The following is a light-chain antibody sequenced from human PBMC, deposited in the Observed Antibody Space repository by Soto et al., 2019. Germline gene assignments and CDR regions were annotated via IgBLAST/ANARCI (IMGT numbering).Light chain of an antibody. J-gene: IGKJ2*01. Sequence: IVMTQSPDSLAVSLGERATINCKSSQSVLYSSNNKNYLAWYQQKPGQSPKLLIYWASTRDSGVPDRFSGSGSGTDFTLTISSLQAEDVAVYYCQQYYSTPPYTFGQGTKLEIK. CDR3: QQYYSTPPYT. CDR1: QSVLYSSNNKNY. V-gene: IGKV4-1*01. CDR2: WAS.